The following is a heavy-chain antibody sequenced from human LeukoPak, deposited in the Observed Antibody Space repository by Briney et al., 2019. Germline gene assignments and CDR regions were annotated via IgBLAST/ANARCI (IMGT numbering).Heavy chain of an antibody. CDR1: GFTFSSYA. Sequence: PGGSLRLSCTASGFTFSSYAMSWVRQAPGKGLEWVSAISSSGANINYADSVKGRFTISRDNSRNTLYLQMNSLRAEDTAVYYCARAYDPHAEIAAAGRYYYYGMDVWGQGTTVTVSS. J-gene: IGHJ6*02. CDR2: ISSSGANI. D-gene: IGHD6-13*01. CDR3: ARAYDPHAEIAAAGRYYYYGMDV. V-gene: IGHV3-23*01.